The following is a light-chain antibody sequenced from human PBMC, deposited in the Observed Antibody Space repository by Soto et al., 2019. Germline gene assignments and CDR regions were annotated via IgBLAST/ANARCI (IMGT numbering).Light chain of an antibody. V-gene: IGKV3-15*01. Sequence: EIVMTQSPDTLSVSPGERATPSCRASQSVSSNLAWYQQKPGQAPRLLIYGASTRATGIPASFSGSGSGTKFTLSISSLQSEDFAVYYCQQYNNWSLTFGGGTKV. CDR3: QQYNNWSLT. CDR2: GAS. J-gene: IGKJ4*01. CDR1: QSVSSN.